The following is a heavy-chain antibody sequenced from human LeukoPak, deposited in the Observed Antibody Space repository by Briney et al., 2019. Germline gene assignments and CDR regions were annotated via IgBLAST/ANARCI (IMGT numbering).Heavy chain of an antibody. J-gene: IGHJ4*02. CDR3: ASYDFEYYFDY. CDR1: GGSISSYY. Sequence: SETLSLTYTVSGGSISSYYWSWIRQPPGKGLEWIGYIYYSGSTNYNPSLKSRVTISVDTSKNQFSLKLSSVTAADTAVYYCASYDFEYYFDYWGQGTLVTVSS. V-gene: IGHV4-59*01. CDR2: IYYSGST. D-gene: IGHD3-3*01.